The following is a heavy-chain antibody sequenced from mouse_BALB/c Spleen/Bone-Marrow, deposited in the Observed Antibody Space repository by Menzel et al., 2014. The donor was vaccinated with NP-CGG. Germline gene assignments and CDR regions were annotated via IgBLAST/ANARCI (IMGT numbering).Heavy chain of an antibody. D-gene: IGHD2-1*01. CDR2: INDGGSYT. Sequence: EVQGVESGGGLVKPGGSLKLSCAVSGFTFSDYYTYWVRRNPEKRLEWVATINDGGSYTYYPDSVKGRFTISRDNAKNNLYLQMSSLKSEDTAMYYCARDGNFAMDYWGQGTSVTVSS. CDR1: GFTFSDYY. V-gene: IGHV5-4*02. J-gene: IGHJ4*01. CDR3: ARDGNFAMDY.